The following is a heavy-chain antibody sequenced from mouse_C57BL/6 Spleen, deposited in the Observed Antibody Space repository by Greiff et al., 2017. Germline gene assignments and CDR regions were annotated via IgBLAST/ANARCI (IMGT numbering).Heavy chain of an antibody. Sequence: EVKVVESGGGLVQPGASLRLSCAASGFTFTDYYMSWVRQPPGKAPEWLALIRNKANGYTTEYTASVKGRFTISRDNSQNILYLQMNTLRAEDSATYYCVKAVGYYGYDDGAWFAYWGQGTLVTVSA. CDR3: VKAVGYYGYDDGAWFAY. J-gene: IGHJ3*01. D-gene: IGHD2-2*01. V-gene: IGHV7-4*01. CDR2: IRNKANGYTT. CDR1: GFTFTDYY.